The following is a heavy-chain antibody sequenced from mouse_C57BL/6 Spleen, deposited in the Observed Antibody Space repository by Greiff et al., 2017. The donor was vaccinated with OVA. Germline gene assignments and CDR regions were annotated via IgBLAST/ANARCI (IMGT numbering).Heavy chain of an antibody. D-gene: IGHD1-1*01. Sequence: VHVKQSGPELVKPGASVKISCKASGYSFTDYNMNWVKQSNGKSLEWIGVINPNYGTTSYNQKFKGKATLTVDQSSSTAYMQLNSLTSEDSAVYYCARYGTTVVATGFDYWGQGTTLTVSS. CDR2: INPNYGTT. J-gene: IGHJ2*01. V-gene: IGHV1-39*01. CDR3: ARYGTTVVATGFDY. CDR1: GYSFTDYN.